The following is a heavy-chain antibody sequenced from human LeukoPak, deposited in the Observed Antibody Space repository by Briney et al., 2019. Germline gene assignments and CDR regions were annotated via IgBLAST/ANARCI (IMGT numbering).Heavy chain of an antibody. Sequence: GGSLRLSCAASGFTFSSYSMNWVRQAPGKGLQWVSSITSSSSYIYYADSVKGRFTISRDNAKNSLYLQMNSLRAEDTAVYYCTRADSKYVSSEVSFDYWGQGTLVTVSS. V-gene: IGHV3-21*01. CDR1: GFTFSSYS. CDR2: ITSSSSYI. CDR3: TRADSKYVSSEVSFDY. D-gene: IGHD2-21*01. J-gene: IGHJ4*02.